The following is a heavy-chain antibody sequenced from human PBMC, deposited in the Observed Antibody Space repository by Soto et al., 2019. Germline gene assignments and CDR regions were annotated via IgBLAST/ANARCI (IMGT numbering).Heavy chain of an antibody. CDR3: AKDLGVAAADGSVDF. D-gene: IGHD6-13*01. J-gene: IGHJ4*02. Sequence: QVQVVESGGGVVQPGRSLRLSCAASGVTFSIYGMHWVRQAPGKWLEWVAVISYDGSNTYYADSVKGRFTISRDNSKNTLYLQMNSLRGEDTAVYYCAKDLGVAAADGSVDFWGQGTLVTVSS. CDR2: ISYDGSNT. V-gene: IGHV3-30*18. CDR1: GVTFSIYG.